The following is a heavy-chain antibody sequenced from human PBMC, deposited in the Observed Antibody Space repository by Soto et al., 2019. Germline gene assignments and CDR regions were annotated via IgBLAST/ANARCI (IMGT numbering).Heavy chain of an antibody. CDR2: ISSSSSTI. Sequence: QVQLVESGGGLVKPGGSLRLSCAASGFTFSDYYMSWILQAPGKGLEWVSYISSSSSTIYYADSVKGRFTISRDNAKNSLDLKMNSLRAEDTAVDYCASPTVTPHYGMDVWGQGTTVTVSS. V-gene: IGHV3-11*01. D-gene: IGHD4-17*01. CDR1: GFTFSDYY. CDR3: ASPTVTPHYGMDV. J-gene: IGHJ6*02.